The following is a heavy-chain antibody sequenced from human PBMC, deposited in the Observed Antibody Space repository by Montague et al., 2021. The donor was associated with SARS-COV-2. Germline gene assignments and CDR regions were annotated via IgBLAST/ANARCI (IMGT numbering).Heavy chain of an antibody. CDR3: ARGRQHFNMIVVVMTGGEYYFDY. CDR1: GGSISSYY. V-gene: IGHV4-4*07. CDR2: IYTSGST. D-gene: IGHD3-22*01. Sequence: SETLSLTCTVSGGSISSYYWSWIRQPAGKGLEWIGRIYTSGSTNYNPSLKSRVTMSVDTSKNQFSLKLRSVTAADTAVYYCARGRQHFNMIVVVMTGGEYYFDYWAQGTLVTVSS. J-gene: IGHJ4*02.